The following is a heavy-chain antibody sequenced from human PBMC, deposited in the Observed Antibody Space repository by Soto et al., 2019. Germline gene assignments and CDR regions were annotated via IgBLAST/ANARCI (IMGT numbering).Heavy chain of an antibody. CDR1: GFTFSSYA. CDR3: AKPPRPQEYSGYDLADY. J-gene: IGHJ4*02. Sequence: PGGSLRLSCAASGFTFSSYAMSWVRQAPGKGLGWVSAISGSGGSTYYADSVKGRFTISRDNSKNTLYLQMNSLRAEDTAVYYCAKPPRPQEYSGYDLADYWGQGTLVTVSS. CDR2: ISGSGGST. D-gene: IGHD5-12*01. V-gene: IGHV3-23*01.